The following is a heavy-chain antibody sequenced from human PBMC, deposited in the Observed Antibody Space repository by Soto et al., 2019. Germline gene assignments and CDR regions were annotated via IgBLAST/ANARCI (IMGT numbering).Heavy chain of an antibody. CDR1: GGSVSSGGYY. Sequence: SETLSLTCNVSGGSVSSGGYYWSWIRQHPGKGLEWIGYIHYSGSTDYNPSLKSRVTMSIDTSKNLFSLNLSSVTAADTAVYYCARAGGAGSSHDWFDPWGQGTLVTVSS. CDR3: ARAGGAGSSHDWFDP. CDR2: IHYSGST. D-gene: IGHD2-15*01. V-gene: IGHV4-31*03. J-gene: IGHJ5*02.